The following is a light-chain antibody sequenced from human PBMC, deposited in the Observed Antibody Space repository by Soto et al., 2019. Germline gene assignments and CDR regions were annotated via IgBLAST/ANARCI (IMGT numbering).Light chain of an antibody. CDR1: SSNIGAGYE. Sequence: QPVLTQPPSMSGAPGQRVTISCTGSSSNIGAGYEVQWYQQLPGTAPKLLIYANTNRPSGVPDRFSGSWSDTSASLAITGLLADDEADYYCQSYDSSLSGVVFGGGTKVTVL. CDR2: ANT. V-gene: IGLV1-40*01. J-gene: IGLJ2*01. CDR3: QSYDSSLSGVV.